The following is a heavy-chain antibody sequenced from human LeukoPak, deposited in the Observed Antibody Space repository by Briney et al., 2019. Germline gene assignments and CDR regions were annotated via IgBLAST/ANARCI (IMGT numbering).Heavy chain of an antibody. D-gene: IGHD4-17*01. CDR1: GITFSSYW. J-gene: IGHJ3*02. CDR2: INRDGSST. CDR3: ARVRKPSTVTTAGDAFDI. Sequence: GGSLRLSCAAAGITFSSYWMHWVRQAPGKGLVWVSRINRDGSSTSYADSVKGRFTISRDNAKNTLYLQMNSPRAEDTAVYYCARVRKPSTVTTAGDAFDIWGRGTMVTVSS. V-gene: IGHV3-74*01.